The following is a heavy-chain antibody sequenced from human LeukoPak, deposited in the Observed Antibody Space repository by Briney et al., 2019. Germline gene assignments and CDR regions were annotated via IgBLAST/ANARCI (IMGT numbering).Heavy chain of an antibody. V-gene: IGHV4-34*01. Sequence: GSLRLSCAASGFTFSSYEMNWVRQAPGKGLEWIGEINHSGSTNYNPSLKSRVTISVDTSKNQFSLKLSSVTAADTAVYYCARGRSYYYYYYMDVWGKGTTVTVSS. CDR3: ARGRSYYYYYYMDV. CDR1: GFTFSSYE. J-gene: IGHJ6*03. D-gene: IGHD1-14*01. CDR2: INHSGST.